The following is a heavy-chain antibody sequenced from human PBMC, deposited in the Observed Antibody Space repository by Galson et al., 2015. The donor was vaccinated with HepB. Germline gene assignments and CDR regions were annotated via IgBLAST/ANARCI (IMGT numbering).Heavy chain of an antibody. V-gene: IGHV1-69*13. J-gene: IGHJ6*03. CDR3: ARVLAARPAPMDV. D-gene: IGHD6-6*01. Sequence: SVKVSCKASGVTFSSYAISWVRQAPGQGLEWVGGMILVFGTANYAQKFQGRVTITADESTSTAYMELSSLRSEDTAVYYCARVLAARPAPMDVWGKGTTVTVSS. CDR2: MILVFGTA. CDR1: GVTFSSYA.